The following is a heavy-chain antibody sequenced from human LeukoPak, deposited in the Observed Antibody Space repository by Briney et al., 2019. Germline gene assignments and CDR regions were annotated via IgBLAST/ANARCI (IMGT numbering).Heavy chain of an antibody. CDR2: ISGSGGST. V-gene: IGHV3-23*01. D-gene: IGHD3-10*01. CDR1: GFTFSSYG. CDR3: AKDASYGSGFYYFDY. J-gene: IGHJ4*02. Sequence: PGGSLRLSCAASGFTFSSYGMHWVRQAPGKGLEWVSAISGSGGSTYYADSVKGRFTISRDNSKNTLYLQMNSLRAEDTAVYYCAKDASYGSGFYYFDYWGQGTLVTVSS.